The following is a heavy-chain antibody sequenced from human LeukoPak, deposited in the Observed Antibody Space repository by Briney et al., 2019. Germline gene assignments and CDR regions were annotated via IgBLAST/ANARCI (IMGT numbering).Heavy chain of an antibody. J-gene: IGHJ6*02. V-gene: IGHV1-58*02. CDR3: ATNVAATGYYYGMDV. D-gene: IGHD2-15*01. CDR2: IVVGSCNT. CDR1: GFTFTSSA. Sequence: SVKVSCKASGFTFTSSAMQWVRQARGQGLEWIGWIVVGSCNTNYAQKFQERVTITRDMSTSTAYMELSSLRSEDTAVYYCATNVAATGYYYGMDVWGQGTTVTVSS.